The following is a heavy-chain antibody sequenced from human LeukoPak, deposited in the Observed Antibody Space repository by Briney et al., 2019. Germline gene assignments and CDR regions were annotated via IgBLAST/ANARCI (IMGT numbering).Heavy chain of an antibody. CDR3: ARDPGAGEWVFYFDY. CDR2: IWYDGSNK. CDR1: GFTFSSYG. V-gene: IGHV3-33*01. J-gene: IGHJ4*02. Sequence: GRSLRLSCAASGFTFSSYGMHWLRQAPGKGLEGVADIWYDGSNKYYADSVKGRFTISRDNSKNTLYLQMNSLRAEDTVVYYCARDPGAGEWVFYFDYWGQGTLVTVSS. D-gene: IGHD3-16*01.